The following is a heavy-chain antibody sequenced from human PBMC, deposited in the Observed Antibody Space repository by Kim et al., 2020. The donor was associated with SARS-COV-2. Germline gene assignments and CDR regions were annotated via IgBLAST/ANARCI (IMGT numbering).Heavy chain of an antibody. J-gene: IGHJ6*01. Sequence: ETLSLNCTLSGDSLNRHYWSWIRQPPGKGLEWIGYIYFGGKTKYNPSLESRVTMSVDRSRNLLSLQLRSVTAADTAVYFCARDPLLWFGAPGGVLDVW. D-gene: IGHD3-10*01. V-gene: IGHV4-59*11. CDR2: IYFGGKT. CDR3: ARDPLLWFGAPGGVLDV. CDR1: GDSLNRHY.